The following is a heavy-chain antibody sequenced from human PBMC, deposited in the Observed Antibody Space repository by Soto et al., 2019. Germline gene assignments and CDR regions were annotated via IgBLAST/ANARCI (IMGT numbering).Heavy chain of an antibody. CDR3: ARDLGYYASDGYFDY. J-gene: IGHJ4*02. CDR1: GFTFSDYF. Sequence: GGSLRLSCAASGFTFSDYFMSWIRQAPGKGLEWVSYISSSGSIIYYADSVKGRFTISRDNAKNSLYLQLNSLRAEDTAVYYCARDLGYYASDGYFDYWGQGTVVTVSS. CDR2: ISSSGSII. D-gene: IGHD3-22*01. V-gene: IGHV3-11*01.